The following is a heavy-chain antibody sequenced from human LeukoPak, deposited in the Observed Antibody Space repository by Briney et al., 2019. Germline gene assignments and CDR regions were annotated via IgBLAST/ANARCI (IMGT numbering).Heavy chain of an antibody. CDR1: GGSISSSSYY. Sequence: PSETLSLTCTVSGGSISSSSYYWGWIRQPPGKGLDWIGNIYYSGSTYYNPSLKSRVTISVDTSKNQFSLKLSSVTAADTAVYYCARSIELWPHSTFDYWGQGALVTVSS. V-gene: IGHV4-39*07. D-gene: IGHD5-18*01. J-gene: IGHJ4*02. CDR2: IYYSGST. CDR3: ARSIELWPHSTFDY.